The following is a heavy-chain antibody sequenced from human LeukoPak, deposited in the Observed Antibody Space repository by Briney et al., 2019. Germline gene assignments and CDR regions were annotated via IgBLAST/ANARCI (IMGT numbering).Heavy chain of an antibody. D-gene: IGHD1-26*01. Sequence: GGSLRLSCATSGFTFSSYWMSWVRQAPGKGLEWVSAISGSGGSTYYADSVKGRFTISRDNSKNTLYLQMNSLRVEDTAVYYCAKDGQWELPYDAFDIWGQGTMVTVSS. CDR2: ISGSGGST. J-gene: IGHJ3*02. V-gene: IGHV3-23*01. CDR3: AKDGQWELPYDAFDI. CDR1: GFTFSSYW.